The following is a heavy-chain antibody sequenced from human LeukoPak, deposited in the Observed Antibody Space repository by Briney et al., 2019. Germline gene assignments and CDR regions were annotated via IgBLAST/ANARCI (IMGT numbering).Heavy chain of an antibody. J-gene: IGHJ6*02. Sequence: PGGSLRLSCSASGFTFSSYAMHWVRQAPGKGLEYVSAISSNGGSTYYADSVKGRFTISRDNAKNTLYLQMNSLRAEDTAVYYCAREYYYDSSGYYYYYGMDVWGQGTTVTVSS. D-gene: IGHD3-22*01. CDR1: GFTFSSYA. V-gene: IGHV3-64*04. CDR2: ISSNGGST. CDR3: AREYYYDSSGYYYYYGMDV.